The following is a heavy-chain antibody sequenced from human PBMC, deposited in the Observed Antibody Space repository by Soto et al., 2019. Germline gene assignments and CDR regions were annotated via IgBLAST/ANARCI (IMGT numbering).Heavy chain of an antibody. CDR1: GFAFSNYG. Sequence: QVQLVESGGGVVQPGRSLTLSCAASGFAFSNYGMHWVRQAPGKGLEWVAVIWYDGSNKYYADSVKGRFTISRDNSRNXLYLQMTSLRADDTAVYYCARVLTYCSSTTCYPEYWGQGTLVTVSS. CDR2: IWYDGSNK. D-gene: IGHD2-2*01. V-gene: IGHV3-33*01. J-gene: IGHJ4*02. CDR3: ARVLTYCSSTTCYPEY.